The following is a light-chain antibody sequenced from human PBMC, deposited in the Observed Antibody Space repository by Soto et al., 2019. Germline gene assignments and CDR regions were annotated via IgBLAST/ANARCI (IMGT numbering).Light chain of an antibody. J-gene: IGKJ1*01. V-gene: IGKV2-24*01. CDR1: QSLVYSDGNTY. CDR3: VQFSHFPRT. CDR2: QIA. Sequence: DIVLTQTPLSSPVTLGQPASISCRSSQSLVYSDGNTYLSWIQQRPGQPPRLLIYQIANRFSGVPDRFSGRGAGTDFTLKISRVEAEDVGVYSCVQFSHFPRTFGQGTKVEIK.